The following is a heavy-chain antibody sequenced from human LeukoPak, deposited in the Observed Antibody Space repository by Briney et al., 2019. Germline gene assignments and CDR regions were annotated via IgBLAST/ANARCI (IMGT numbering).Heavy chain of an antibody. CDR2: IIPIFGTA. Sequence: SVKVSCKASGGTFSSYAISWVRQAPGQGLEWMGGIIPIFGTANYALKFQGRVTITADKSTSTAYMELRSLRSEDTAVYYCARWGKDYYDSSGFGYYFDYWGQGTLVTVSS. J-gene: IGHJ4*02. D-gene: IGHD3-22*01. CDR1: GGTFSSYA. V-gene: IGHV1-69*06. CDR3: ARWGKDYYDSSGFGYYFDY.